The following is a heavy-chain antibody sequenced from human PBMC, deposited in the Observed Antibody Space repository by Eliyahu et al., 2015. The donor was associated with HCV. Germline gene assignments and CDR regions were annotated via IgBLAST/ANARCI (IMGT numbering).Heavy chain of an antibody. Sequence: QVQLQESGPGLVKPSETLSLTCTVSGXSXSSXXYYWXWIRQPPGKGLEWIGDIYYSGGTNYNPSLKSRVTISVDTSKNQFSLKLSSVTAADTAVYYCARAPPYYYDSSGYLKSGTTWFDYWGQGTLVTVSS. CDR3: ARAPPYYYDSSGYLKSGTTWFDY. J-gene: IGHJ4*02. V-gene: IGHV4-61*01. CDR1: GXSXSSXXYY. D-gene: IGHD3-22*01. CDR2: IYYSGGT.